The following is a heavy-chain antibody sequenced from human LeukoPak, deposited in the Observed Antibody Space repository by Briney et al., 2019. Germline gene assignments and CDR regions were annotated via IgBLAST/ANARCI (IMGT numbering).Heavy chain of an antibody. V-gene: IGHV4-59*08. CDR2: IYYSGST. Sequence: SETLSLTCTVSGGSISSYYWSWIRQPPGKGLEWIGYIYYSGSTNYNPSLKSRVTISVDTSKNQFSLKLSSVTAADTAVYYCARLGANYYFDYWGQGTLVTVSS. J-gene: IGHJ4*02. CDR1: GGSISSYY. CDR3: ARLGANYYFDY. D-gene: IGHD1-26*01.